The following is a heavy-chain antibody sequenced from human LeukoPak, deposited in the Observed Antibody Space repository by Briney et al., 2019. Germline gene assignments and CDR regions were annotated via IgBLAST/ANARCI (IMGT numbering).Heavy chain of an antibody. CDR2: IYSGGST. D-gene: IGHD6-13*01. CDR3: ARDRNAAATDY. J-gene: IGHJ4*02. Sequence: PGGSLRLSCAASGFTVSSNYMSWVRQAPGKGLEWVSVIYSGGSTYYADSVKGRFSISRDNSKNTLYLQMNSLRAEDTPVYYCARDRNAAATDYWGQGTLVTVSS. CDR1: GFTVSSNY. V-gene: IGHV3-66*01.